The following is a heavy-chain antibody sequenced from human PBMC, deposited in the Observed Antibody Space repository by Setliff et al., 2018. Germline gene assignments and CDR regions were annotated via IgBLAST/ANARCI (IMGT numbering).Heavy chain of an antibody. CDR3: VRDSPYCVNGVCRGY. Sequence: GGSLRLSCAASGFSFRSYWMNWVRQAPGKGLEWVASIKEDGSEKYYVDSVKGRFTISRDNAKNSLYLQMNNLRAEDTAVYYCVRDSPYCVNGVCRGYWGQGTQVTVSS. D-gene: IGHD2-21*01. CDR2: IKEDGSEK. J-gene: IGHJ4*02. V-gene: IGHV3-7*03. CDR1: GFSFRSYW.